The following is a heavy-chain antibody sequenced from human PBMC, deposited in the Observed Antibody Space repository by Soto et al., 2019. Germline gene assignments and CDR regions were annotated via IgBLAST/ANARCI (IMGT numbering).Heavy chain of an antibody. CDR2: IWYDESNK. CDR1: GFTFSSYG. J-gene: IGHJ4*02. D-gene: IGHD3-22*01. Sequence: GGSLRLSCAASGFTFSSYGMHWVRQAPGKGLEWVAVIWYDESNKYYADSVKGRFTISRDNSKNTLYLQMNSLRAEDTAVYYCARGWGYYDSSGPFDYWGQGTLVTVS. CDR3: ARGWGYYDSSGPFDY. V-gene: IGHV3-33*01.